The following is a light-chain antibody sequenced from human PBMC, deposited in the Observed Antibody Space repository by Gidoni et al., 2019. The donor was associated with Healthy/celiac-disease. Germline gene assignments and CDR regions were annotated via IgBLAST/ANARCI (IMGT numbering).Light chain of an antibody. CDR3: QQYGSSPPLT. CDR2: GAS. Sequence: EIVLTQSPGTLSLSPGERATLSCRASQSVSSSYLAWYQQQPGQAPRLLIYGASSRATCIPDRFSGSGSGTDFTLTISRLEPEDFAVYYCQQYGSSPPLTFGGGTKVEIK. CDR1: QSVSSSY. J-gene: IGKJ4*01. V-gene: IGKV3-20*01.